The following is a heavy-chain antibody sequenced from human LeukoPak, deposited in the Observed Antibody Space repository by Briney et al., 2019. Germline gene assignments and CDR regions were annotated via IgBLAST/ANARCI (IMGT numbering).Heavy chain of an antibody. CDR1: GYTFTDYY. Sequence: GASVKVSCKASGYTFTDYYMYWVRQARGQGLEWMGIINPSGGSTSYAQKFQGRVTMTRDTSTSTVYMELSSLRSEDTAVYYCARLYSYGLEDYWGQGTLVTVSS. J-gene: IGHJ4*02. V-gene: IGHV1-46*01. CDR2: INPSGGST. D-gene: IGHD5-18*01. CDR3: ARLYSYGLEDY.